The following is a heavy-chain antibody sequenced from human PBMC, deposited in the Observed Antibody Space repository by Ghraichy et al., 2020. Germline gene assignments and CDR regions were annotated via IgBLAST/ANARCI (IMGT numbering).Heavy chain of an antibody. J-gene: IGHJ2*01. CDR1: GFTFSSYG. Sequence: SCAASGFTFSSYGMHWVRQAPGKGLEWVAVIWYDGSNKYYADSVKGRFTISRDNSKNTLYLQMNSLRAEDTAVYYCARGSEVSWYFDLWGRGTLVTVSS. D-gene: IGHD3-22*01. V-gene: IGHV3-33*01. CDR3: ARGSEVSWYFDL. CDR2: IWYDGSNK.